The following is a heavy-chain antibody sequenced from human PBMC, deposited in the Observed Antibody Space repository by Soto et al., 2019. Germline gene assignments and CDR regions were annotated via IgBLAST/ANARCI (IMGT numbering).Heavy chain of an antibody. CDR3: ARVAVVVPNGLIAGMDV. J-gene: IGHJ6*02. D-gene: IGHD2-15*01. Sequence: GASVKVSCKPSGYIFTNFYVHWVRQAPGQGLEWMGIIDPSSGTTSYTQKFQGRVTMTRDTSMSTVYMELSSLTSEDTAVYYCARVAVVVPNGLIAGMDVWGLGTTVTVSS. V-gene: IGHV1-46*01. CDR2: IDPSSGTT. CDR1: GYIFTNFY.